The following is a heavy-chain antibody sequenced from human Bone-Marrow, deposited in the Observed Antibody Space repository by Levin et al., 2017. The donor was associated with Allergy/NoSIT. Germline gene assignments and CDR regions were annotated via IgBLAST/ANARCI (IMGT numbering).Heavy chain of an antibody. J-gene: IGHJ2*01. CDR1: DGSFNDFY. V-gene: IGHV4-59*01. CDR2: VFHSGNT. Sequence: SCNVSDGSFNDFYWGWLRQPPGKGLEWIGSVFHSGNTNSNSSLKSRVTISVDTSKNQFSLRLTSVTAADTAVYYCARDLGIMEGFFDLWGRGTLVTVSS. D-gene: IGHD1-1*01. CDR3: ARDLGIMEGFFDL.